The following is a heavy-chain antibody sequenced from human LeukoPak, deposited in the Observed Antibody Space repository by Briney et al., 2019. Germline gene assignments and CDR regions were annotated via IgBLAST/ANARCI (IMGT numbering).Heavy chain of an antibody. V-gene: IGHV3-33*01. CDR2: IWYDGSNK. J-gene: IGHJ6*02. D-gene: IGHD4-17*01. CDR1: GFTFSSYG. Sequence: GGSLRLSCAASGFTFSSYGMHWVRQAPGKGLEWVAVIWYDGSNKYYADSVKGRFTISRDNSKNTLYLQMNSLRAEDTAVYYCARELYDYGDYIIEPYYYYYGMDVWGQGTTVTVSS. CDR3: ARELYDYGDYIIEPYYYYYGMDV.